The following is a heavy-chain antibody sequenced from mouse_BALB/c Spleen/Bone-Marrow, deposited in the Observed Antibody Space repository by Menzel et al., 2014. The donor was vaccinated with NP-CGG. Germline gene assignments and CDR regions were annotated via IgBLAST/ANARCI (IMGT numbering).Heavy chain of an antibody. V-gene: IGHV4-1*02. CDR3: ARQAYYGRSDY. D-gene: IGHD1-1*01. Sequence: EVQLQESGGGLVQPGGSLKLSRAASGFDFSRYWMSWVRQAPGKGLEWIGEINPDSSTINYTPSLKGKFIISRDNAKNTLYLQMSKVRSEDTALYYCARQAYYGRSDYWGQGTTLTVSS. CDR1: GFDFSRYW. CDR2: INPDSSTI. J-gene: IGHJ2*01.